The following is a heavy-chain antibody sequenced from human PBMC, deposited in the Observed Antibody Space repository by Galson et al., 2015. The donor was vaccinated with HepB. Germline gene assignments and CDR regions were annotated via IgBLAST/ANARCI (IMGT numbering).Heavy chain of an antibody. D-gene: IGHD3-16*01. CDR1: GFTFNTYW. CDR3: ARGAVWGSYSVGEDY. CDR2: ISSDGRST. Sequence: SLRLSCAASGFTFNTYWMHWVRQAPGKGLVWVARISSDGRSTSYAGSVKGRFTISRDNAKNTLYLQMNSLRAEDSALYYCARGAVWGSYSVGEDYWGQGTLVTVSS. V-gene: IGHV3-74*01. J-gene: IGHJ4*02.